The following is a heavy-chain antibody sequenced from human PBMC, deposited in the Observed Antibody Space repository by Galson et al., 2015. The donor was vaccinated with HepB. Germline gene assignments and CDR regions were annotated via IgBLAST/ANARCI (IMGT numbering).Heavy chain of an antibody. D-gene: IGHD6-19*01. CDR1: GFTFSGSA. V-gene: IGHV3-73*01. J-gene: IGHJ4*02. CDR3: TRHGYSSGWYDGY. CDR2: IRSKANSYAT. Sequence: SLRLSCAASGFTFSGSAMHWVRQASGKGLEWVGRIRSKANSYATAYAASVKGRFTISRDDSKNTAYLQMNSLKTEDTAVYYCTRHGYSSGWYDGYWGQGTLVTVSS.